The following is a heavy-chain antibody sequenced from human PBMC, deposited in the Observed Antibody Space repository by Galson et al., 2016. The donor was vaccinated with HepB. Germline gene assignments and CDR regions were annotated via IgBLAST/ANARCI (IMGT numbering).Heavy chain of an antibody. Sequence: SLRLSCAASGFTFSNYAMSWVRQAPGKGLEWVTGITDSGGSTSHADSVEGQFTISRDNSKNTLYLHLNSLRADDTAVYYCAKDRGGSYNSRTYYPAFDYWGQGTLVTVSS. CDR1: GFTFSNYA. D-gene: IGHD2/OR15-2a*01. CDR3: AKDRGGSYNSRTYYPAFDY. V-gene: IGHV3-23*01. CDR2: ITDSGGST. J-gene: IGHJ4*02.